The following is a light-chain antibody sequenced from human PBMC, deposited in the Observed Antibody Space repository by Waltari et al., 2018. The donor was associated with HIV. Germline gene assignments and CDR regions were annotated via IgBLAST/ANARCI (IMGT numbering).Light chain of an antibody. V-gene: IGLV1-51*01. CDR1: PSNIGKSS. J-gene: IGLJ1*01. Sequence: QSVLTQPPSASAAPGQKGTISSSGSPSNIGKSSVSWYQPLPGTAPKLLIYDNSERPSGIPDRFSGSKSGTSATLGITGLQTGDEADYYCGTWDSSLSAVVFGTGTKVTVL. CDR3: GTWDSSLSAVV. CDR2: DNS.